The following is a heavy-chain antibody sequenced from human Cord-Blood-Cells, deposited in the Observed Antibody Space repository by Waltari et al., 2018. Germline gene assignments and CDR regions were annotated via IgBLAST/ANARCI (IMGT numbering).Heavy chain of an antibody. CDR2: IYYSGST. CDR3: ARNSNYYGSGSYYWYFDL. D-gene: IGHD3-10*01. V-gene: IGHV4-59*01. CDR1: GGSISSYY. Sequence: QVQLQESGPGLVKPSETLSLTCTVSGGSISSYYWSWIRQPPGKGLEWIGYIYYSGSTNYNPSLKSRVTISVDTSKNQFSLKLSSVTAADTAVYYCARNSNYYGSGSYYWYFDLWGRGTLVTVSS. J-gene: IGHJ2*01.